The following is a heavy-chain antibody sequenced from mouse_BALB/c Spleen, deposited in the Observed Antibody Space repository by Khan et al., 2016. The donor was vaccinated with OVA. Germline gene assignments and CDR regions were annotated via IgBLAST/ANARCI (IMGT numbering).Heavy chain of an antibody. V-gene: IGHV3-1*02. D-gene: IGHD2-1*01. CDR3: TREGNYMDY. CDR1: GYSITSGYA. CDR2: IYFSGSI. J-gene: IGHJ4*01. Sequence: EVQLQESGPDLVKPSQPLSLTCTVTGYSITSGYAWHWIRQFPGNKLEWMAYIYFSGSINYNPSLKRRISVTRDTSKNQFFLQLKSVTSEDTATYYCTREGNYMDYWGQGTSVTVSS.